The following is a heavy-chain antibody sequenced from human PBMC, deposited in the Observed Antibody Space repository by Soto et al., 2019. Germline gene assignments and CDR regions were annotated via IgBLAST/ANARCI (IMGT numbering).Heavy chain of an antibody. CDR3: TTGIQLWPLDY. CDR1: GFTFSSYA. D-gene: IGHD5-18*01. Sequence: GGFLRLSCAASGFTFSSYAMSWVRQAPGKGLEWVGRIKSKTDGGTTDYAAPVKGRFTISRDDSKNTLYLQMNSLKTEDTAVYYCTTGIQLWPLDYWGQGTLVTVSS. V-gene: IGHV3-15*01. J-gene: IGHJ4*02. CDR2: IKSKTDGGTT.